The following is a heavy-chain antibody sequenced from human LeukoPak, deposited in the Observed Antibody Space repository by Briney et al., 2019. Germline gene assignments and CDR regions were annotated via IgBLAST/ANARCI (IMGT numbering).Heavy chain of an antibody. CDR1: GYTLTRYG. J-gene: IGHJ4*02. D-gene: IGHD5-18*01. Sequence: ASVKVSCKASGYTLTRYGISWLRQAPGQGLEWMGCISTYNGDTNYAQKLQGRVTMTTDTSTSTVYMELRSLRSDDTAVYYCARRGSVDTPMSNWEWWHWGQGTLVTVSS. V-gene: IGHV1-18*04. CDR2: ISTYNGDT. CDR3: ARRGSVDTPMSNWEWWH.